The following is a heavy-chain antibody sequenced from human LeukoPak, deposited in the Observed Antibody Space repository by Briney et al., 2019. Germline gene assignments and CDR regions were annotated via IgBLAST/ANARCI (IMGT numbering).Heavy chain of an antibody. V-gene: IGHV3-30-3*01. J-gene: IGHJ6*02. CDR2: ISYAGSNN. CDR3: ARAAHTTYVLGRYYYYAMDV. D-gene: IGHD3-10*01. Sequence: GGSLRLSCAASGFTFSSYTMDWVRQVPGKGLEWVARISYAGSNNYYADSVKGRFTISSDNPKNTLYLQMDSLRAEDTAVYYCARAAHTTYVLGRYYYYAMDVWGQGTTVTVSS. CDR1: GFTFSSYT.